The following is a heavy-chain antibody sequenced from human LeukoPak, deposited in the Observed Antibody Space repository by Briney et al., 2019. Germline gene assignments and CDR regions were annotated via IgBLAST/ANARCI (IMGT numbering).Heavy chain of an antibody. V-gene: IGHV3-21*01. CDR1: GFTFSSYS. CDR3: ARVEWESSGYYFDY. J-gene: IGHJ4*02. CDR2: ISSSSSYI. D-gene: IGHD3-22*01. Sequence: GGSLRLSCAASGFTFSSYSMKWVRQAPGKGLEWVSSISSSSSYIYYADSVKGRFTTSRDNAKNSLYLQMNSLRAEDTAVYYCARVEWESSGYYFDYWGQGTLVTVSS.